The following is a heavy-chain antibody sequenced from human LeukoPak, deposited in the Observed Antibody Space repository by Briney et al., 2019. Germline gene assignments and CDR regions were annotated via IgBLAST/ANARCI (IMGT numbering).Heavy chain of an antibody. V-gene: IGHV4-59*01. J-gene: IGHJ6*03. CDR1: GGSISSDY. CDR2: IYYSGST. CDR3: ARATSGQRSDGYNYSYYYSMDV. D-gene: IGHD5-24*01. Sequence: KPSETLSLTCTVSGGSISSDYWSWIRQPPGKGLEWIGYIYYSGSTNYNPSLQSRVTISVDTSNNQFSLRLSSVTAADTGVYYCARATSGQRSDGYNYSYYYSMDVWGKGTTVTVSS.